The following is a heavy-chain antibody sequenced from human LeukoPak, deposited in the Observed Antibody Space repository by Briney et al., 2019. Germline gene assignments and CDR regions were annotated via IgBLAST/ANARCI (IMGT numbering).Heavy chain of an antibody. Sequence: GESLKISFKGSGYRFTTYWIAWVRPMPGKGLEWLGIIYPGDSDTRYSPSFQGQVTISADKSISTAYLQWSSLKASDSAIYYCARKSTGMDVWGQGTTVTVSS. CDR1: GYRFTTYW. D-gene: IGHD2-2*01. V-gene: IGHV5-51*01. CDR2: IYPGDSDT. J-gene: IGHJ6*02. CDR3: ARKSTGMDV.